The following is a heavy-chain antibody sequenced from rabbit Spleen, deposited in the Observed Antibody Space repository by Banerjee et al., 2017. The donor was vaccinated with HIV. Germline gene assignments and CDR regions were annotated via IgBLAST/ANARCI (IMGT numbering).Heavy chain of an antibody. CDR3: ASDVGGIYYNL. Sequence: QEQLEESGGDLVKPGASLTLTCKASGLDFSSSYWICWVRQAPGKGLEWIGCINTITGKTVYASWAKGRFTISKTSSTTVTLQMTSLTAADTTTYFCASDVGGIYYNLWGPGTLVTVS. J-gene: IGHJ4*01. D-gene: IGHD5-1*01. V-gene: IGHV1S45*01. CDR2: INTITGKT. CDR1: GLDFSSSYW.